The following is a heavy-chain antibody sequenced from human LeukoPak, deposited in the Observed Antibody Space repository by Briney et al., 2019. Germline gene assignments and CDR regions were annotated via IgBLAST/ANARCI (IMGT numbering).Heavy chain of an antibody. CDR2: IYWDDDK. Sequence: GPTLVNPTQTLTLTCTFSGFSLSTSGVGVGWIRQPPGKALEWLALIYWDDDKRYSPSLKSRLTITKDTSKNQVVLTMTNMDPVDTATYYCAHSISENYYGSGSYSWFDPWGQGTLVTVSS. CDR3: AHSISENYYGSGSYSWFDP. J-gene: IGHJ5*02. CDR1: GFSLSTSGVG. D-gene: IGHD3-10*01. V-gene: IGHV2-5*02.